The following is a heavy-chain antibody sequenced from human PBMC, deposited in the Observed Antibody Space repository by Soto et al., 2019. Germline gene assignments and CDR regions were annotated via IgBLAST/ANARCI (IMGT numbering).Heavy chain of an antibody. Sequence: GGSLRLSCAASGFTFSHAWMSWVRQAPGKGLEWVGRIKSKSDGGTTDYAAPVKGRFTISRDDSKNTLYLEMNRLKTEDTAVYYRITAYTRGWYVYCGQGTLVIVSS. CDR1: GFTFSHAW. D-gene: IGHD6-19*01. CDR2: IKSKSDGGTT. V-gene: IGHV3-15*01. CDR3: ITAYTRGWYVY. J-gene: IGHJ4*02.